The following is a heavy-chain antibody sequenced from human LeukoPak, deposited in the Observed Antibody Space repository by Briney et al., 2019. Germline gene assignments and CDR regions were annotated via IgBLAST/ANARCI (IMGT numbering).Heavy chain of an antibody. CDR2: INHSGST. Sequence: SETLSLTCAVYGGSFSGYYWSWIRQPPGKGLEWIGEINHSGSTNYNPSLKSRVTISVDTSKNQFSLKLSSVTAADTAVYYCARAAFAYRGETYQLLYYFDYWGQGTLVTVSS. CDR3: ARAAFAYRGETYQLLYYFDY. J-gene: IGHJ4*02. D-gene: IGHD2-2*01. CDR1: GGSFSGYY. V-gene: IGHV4-34*01.